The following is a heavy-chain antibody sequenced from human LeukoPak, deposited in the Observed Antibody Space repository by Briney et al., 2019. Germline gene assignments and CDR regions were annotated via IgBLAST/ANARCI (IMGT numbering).Heavy chain of an antibody. CDR3: TRLFGVDY. J-gene: IGHJ4*02. Sequence: GGSLRLSCAASGFTLSSYAMSWVRQAPGKGLEWVSAVSGGGGSTYYADSVKGRFTISRDNSKNTLYLQMNSLRAEDTAVYYCTRLFGVDYWGQGTLVTVSS. CDR2: VSGGGGST. D-gene: IGHD3-10*02. CDR1: GFTLSSYA. V-gene: IGHV3-23*01.